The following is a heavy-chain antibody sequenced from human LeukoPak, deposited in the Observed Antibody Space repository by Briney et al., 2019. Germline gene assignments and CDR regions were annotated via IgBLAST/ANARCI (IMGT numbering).Heavy chain of an antibody. J-gene: IGHJ5*02. Sequence: NPSETLSLTCAVYGGSFSGYYWSWIRQPPGKGLEWIGEINHSGSTNYNPSLKSRVTISVDTSKNQFSLKLSSVTAADTAVLYCARGRITMIVVVKNWFDPWGQGTLVTVSS. V-gene: IGHV4-34*01. CDR1: GGSFSGYY. D-gene: IGHD3-22*01. CDR2: INHSGST. CDR3: ARGRITMIVVVKNWFDP.